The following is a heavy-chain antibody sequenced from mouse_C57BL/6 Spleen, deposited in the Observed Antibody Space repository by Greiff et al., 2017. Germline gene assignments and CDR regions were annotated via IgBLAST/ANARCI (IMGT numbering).Heavy chain of an antibody. CDR2: ISYSGST. D-gene: IGHD2-3*01. CDR1: GYSITSDY. Sequence: EVMLVESGPGLAKPSQTLSLTCSVTGYSITSDYWNWIRKFPGTKLEYMGYISYSGSTYYNPSLKSRISITRDTSKNQYYLQLNSVTTEDTATYYCARSHYDGYSWYFDVWGTGTTVTVSS. V-gene: IGHV3-8*01. J-gene: IGHJ1*03. CDR3: ARSHYDGYSWYFDV.